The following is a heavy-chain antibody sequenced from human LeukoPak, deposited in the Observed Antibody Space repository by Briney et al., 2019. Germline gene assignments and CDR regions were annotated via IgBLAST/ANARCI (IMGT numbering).Heavy chain of an antibody. Sequence: ASVKVSRKASGYTFTSYGISWVRQAPGQGLEWMGWISAYNGNTNYAQKLQGRVTMTTDTSTSTAYMELRSLRSDDTAVYYCARDRGPYYDILTGYYKVAGFDPWGQGTLVTVSS. D-gene: IGHD3-9*01. CDR3: ARDRGPYYDILTGYYKVAGFDP. CDR2: ISAYNGNT. CDR1: GYTFTSYG. J-gene: IGHJ5*02. V-gene: IGHV1-18*01.